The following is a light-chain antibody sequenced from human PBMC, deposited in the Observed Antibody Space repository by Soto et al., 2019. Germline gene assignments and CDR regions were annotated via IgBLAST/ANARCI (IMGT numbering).Light chain of an antibody. CDR2: DAS. CDR3: QLRRNWPRYP. CDR1: QSVSSY. J-gene: IGKJ2*01. V-gene: IGKV3-11*01. Sequence: EIVLTQSPATLSLSPGERATLSCRASQSVSSYLAWYQQKPGQAPRLLIYDASNRATGNPARFSGSGSGTDFTLSISSPQPEDFAVYFGQLRRNWPRYPFGQGTKLQIK.